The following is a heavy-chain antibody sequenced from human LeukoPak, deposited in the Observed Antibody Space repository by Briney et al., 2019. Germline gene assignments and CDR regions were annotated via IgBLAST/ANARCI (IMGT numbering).Heavy chain of an antibody. CDR1: GFTFDDYA. Sequence: GGSLRLSCAASGFTFDDYAMHWVRQAPGKGLEWVSGISWNSGSIGYADSVKGRFTISRDNAKNSLYLQMDSLRAEDMALYYCAKGGTIFGVVRDAFDIWGQGTMVTVSS. CDR3: AKGGTIFGVVRDAFDI. J-gene: IGHJ3*02. D-gene: IGHD3-3*01. CDR2: ISWNSGSI. V-gene: IGHV3-9*03.